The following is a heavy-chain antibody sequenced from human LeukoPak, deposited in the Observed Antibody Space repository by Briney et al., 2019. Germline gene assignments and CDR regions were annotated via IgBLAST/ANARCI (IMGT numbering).Heavy chain of an antibody. CDR1: GFTFSSYG. CDR3: ARDHGSSWYWDA. J-gene: IGHJ5*02. Sequence: GGSLRLSCAASGFTFSSYGMHWVRRAPGKGLEWVAVIWYDGSNKYYADSVKGRFTISRDNSKNTLYLQMNSLRAEDTAVYYCARDHGSSWYWDAWGQGTLVTVSS. D-gene: IGHD6-13*01. CDR2: IWYDGSNK. V-gene: IGHV3-33*01.